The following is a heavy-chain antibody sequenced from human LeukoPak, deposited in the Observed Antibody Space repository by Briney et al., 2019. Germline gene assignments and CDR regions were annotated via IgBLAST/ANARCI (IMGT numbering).Heavy chain of an antibody. CDR1: GFTFGRYG. CDR2: INHDGTIR. J-gene: IGHJ4*02. D-gene: IGHD2/OR15-2a*01. Sequence: GRSLRLACATSGFTFGRYGMHWVRQSPGKGLVWVSHINHDGTIRNYADSVKGRFTISRDIATLYLQMNSLGAEDTAVYYCARDVFSLGDSWGQGTLVTVSS. V-gene: IGHV3-74*01. CDR3: ARDVFSLGDS.